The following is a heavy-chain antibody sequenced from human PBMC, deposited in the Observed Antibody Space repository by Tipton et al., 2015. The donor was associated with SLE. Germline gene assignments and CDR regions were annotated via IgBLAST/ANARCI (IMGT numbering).Heavy chain of an antibody. D-gene: IGHD3-3*01. J-gene: IGHJ6*03. Sequence: TLSLTCAVYGGSFSGYYWSWIRQPPGKGLEWIGEINHSGSTNYNPALKSRVTISVDTSKNQFSLKLSSVTAADTAVYYCARLLVYDFWSRYPQYYYYYMDAWCKATAVTVPS. CDR2: INHSGST. V-gene: IGHV4-34*01. CDR3: ARLLVYDFWSRYPQYYYYYMDA. CDR1: GGSFSGYY.